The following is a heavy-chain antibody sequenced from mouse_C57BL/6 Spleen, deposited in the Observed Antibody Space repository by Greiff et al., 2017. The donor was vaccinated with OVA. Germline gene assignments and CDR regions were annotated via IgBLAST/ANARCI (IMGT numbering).Heavy chain of an antibody. CDR1: GYAFSSYW. J-gene: IGHJ4*01. Sequence: RVESGASVKISCKASGYAFSSYWMNWVKQRPGKGLEWIGQIYPGDGDTNYNGKFKGKATLTADKSSSTAYMQLSSLTSEDSAVYFCARNAPYAMDYWGQGTSVTVSS. CDR2: IYPGDGDT. V-gene: IGHV1-80*01. CDR3: ARNAPYAMDY.